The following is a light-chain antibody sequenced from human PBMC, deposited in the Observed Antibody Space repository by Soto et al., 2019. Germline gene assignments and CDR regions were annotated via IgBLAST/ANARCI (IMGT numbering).Light chain of an antibody. CDR3: QQYNNWLTWT. CDR2: GAS. CDR1: QSVSSN. V-gene: IGKV3-15*01. Sequence: EIVMTQSPATLSVSPGERATLSCRASQSVSSNLAWYQQKPGQAPRLIIYGASTRATGIPARFSGSGSGTEFTLTISSLQSEDFAVYYCQQYNNWLTWTCGQGTKVEIK. J-gene: IGKJ1*01.